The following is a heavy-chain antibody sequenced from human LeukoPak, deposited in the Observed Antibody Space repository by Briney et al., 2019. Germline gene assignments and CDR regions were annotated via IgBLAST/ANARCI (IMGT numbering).Heavy chain of an antibody. CDR2: ISSSGSTI. Sequence: GGSLRLSCAASGFTFSSYVMNCVRQAPGKGVEWVSYISSSGSTIYYADSVKGRFTISRDNAKNSLYLQMSSLRAEDTAVYYCAELGITMIGGVWGKGTTVTISS. D-gene: IGHD3-10*02. J-gene: IGHJ6*04. CDR3: AELGITMIGGV. V-gene: IGHV3-48*03. CDR1: GFTFSSYV.